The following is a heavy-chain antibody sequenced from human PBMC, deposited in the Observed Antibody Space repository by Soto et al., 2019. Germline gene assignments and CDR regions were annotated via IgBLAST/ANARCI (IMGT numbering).Heavy chain of an antibody. CDR2: ISSSSSTI. CDR3: ARDRPVYCSSTSCPAYGYYYMDV. Sequence: EVQLVESGGGLVQPGGSLRLPCAASGFTFSSYSMNWVRQAPGKGLEWVSYISSSSSTIYYADSVKGRFTISRDNAKNSLYLQMNSLRAEDTAVYYCARDRPVYCSSTSCPAYGYYYMDVWGKGTTVTVSS. D-gene: IGHD2-2*01. V-gene: IGHV3-48*01. CDR1: GFTFSSYS. J-gene: IGHJ6*03.